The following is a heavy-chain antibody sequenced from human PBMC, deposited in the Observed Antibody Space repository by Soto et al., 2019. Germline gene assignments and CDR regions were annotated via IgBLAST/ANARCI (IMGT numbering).Heavy chain of an antibody. D-gene: IGHD2-8*01. Sequence: GGSLRLSCAASGFTFSSYWMSWVRQAPGKGLEWVANIKQDGSEKYYVDSVKGRFTISRDNAKNSLYLQMNSLRAEDTAVYYCARERDIVLMVYAIRDPAGLFDYWGQGTLVTVSS. V-gene: IGHV3-7*05. J-gene: IGHJ4*02. CDR3: ARERDIVLMVYAIRDPAGLFDY. CDR2: IKQDGSEK. CDR1: GFTFSSYW.